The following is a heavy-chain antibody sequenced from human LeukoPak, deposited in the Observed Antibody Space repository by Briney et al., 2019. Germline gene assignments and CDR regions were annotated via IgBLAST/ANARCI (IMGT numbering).Heavy chain of an antibody. CDR3: ARRGYSYGSPIYYYYYYMDV. Sequence: SETLSLTCAVYGGSFSGYYWSWIRQPPGKGLEWIGEINHSGSTNYNPSLKSRVTISVDTSKSQFSLKLSSVTAADTAVYYCARRGYSYGSPIYYYYYYMDVWGKGTTVTVSS. V-gene: IGHV4-34*01. CDR1: GGSFSGYY. D-gene: IGHD5-18*01. J-gene: IGHJ6*03. CDR2: INHSGST.